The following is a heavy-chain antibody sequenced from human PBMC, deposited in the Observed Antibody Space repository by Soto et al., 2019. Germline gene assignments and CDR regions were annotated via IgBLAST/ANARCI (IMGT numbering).Heavy chain of an antibody. J-gene: IGHJ6*03. V-gene: IGHV5-51*01. CDR2: IYPGDSDA. CDR3: ARGLMRGYYYYYMDV. Sequence: GESLKISCKGSGYSFTSYWIGWVRQMPGKGLEWMGIIYPGDSDARYSPSFQGQVTISADKSISTAYLQWSSLKASDTAMYYCARGLMRGYYYYYMDVWGKGTTVTVSS. D-gene: IGHD2-8*01. CDR1: GYSFTSYW.